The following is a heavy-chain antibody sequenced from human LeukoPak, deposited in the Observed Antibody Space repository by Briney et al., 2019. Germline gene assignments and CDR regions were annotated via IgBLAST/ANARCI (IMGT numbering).Heavy chain of an antibody. CDR3: ARDVVGWFGDPPYPYFDY. J-gene: IGHJ4*02. Sequence: ASVKISCKVSGYTFTDYYMHWVRQAPGQGLEWMGWINPNSGGTNYAQKFQGRVTMTRDTSISTAYMELSRLRSDDTAVYYCARDVVGWFGDPPYPYFDYWGQGTLVTVSS. D-gene: IGHD3-10*01. CDR1: GYTFTDYY. V-gene: IGHV1-2*02. CDR2: INPNSGGT.